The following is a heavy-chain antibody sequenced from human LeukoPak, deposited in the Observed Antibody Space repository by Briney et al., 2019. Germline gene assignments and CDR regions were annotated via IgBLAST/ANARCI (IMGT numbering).Heavy chain of an antibody. J-gene: IGHJ4*02. CDR1: GYTFTGYY. V-gene: IGHV1-2*06. Sequence: GASVKVSCKASGYTFTGYYMHWVRQAPGQGLEWMGRINPNSGGTNYAQKFQGRVTMTRGTSISTAYMELSRLRSDDTAVYYCARGMVREGSRYHVYFDYWGQGTLVTVSS. D-gene: IGHD3-10*01. CDR2: INPNSGGT. CDR3: ARGMVREGSRYHVYFDY.